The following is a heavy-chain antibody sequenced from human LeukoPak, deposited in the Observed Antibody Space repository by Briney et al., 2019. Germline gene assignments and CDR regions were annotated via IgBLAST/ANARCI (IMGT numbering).Heavy chain of an antibody. V-gene: IGHV4-34*01. J-gene: IGHJ4*02. CDR2: INHSGST. CDR1: GGSFSGYY. CDR3: ARGVYAGWPYLRY. Sequence: SETLSLTCAVYGGSFSGYYWSWIRQPPGKGLEWIGEINHSGSTNYNASLKSRVTISVDTSKNQFSLNLSSVTAADTAVYYCARGVYAGWPYLRYWGQGTLVTVSS. D-gene: IGHD5/OR15-5a*01.